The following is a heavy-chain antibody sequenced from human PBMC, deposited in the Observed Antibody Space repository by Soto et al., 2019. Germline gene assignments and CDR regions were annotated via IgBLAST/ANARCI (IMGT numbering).Heavy chain of an antibody. D-gene: IGHD6-19*01. Sequence: QITLKESGPTVVKPTQTLTLTCSLSGFSLNTGGVGVGWIGQLQGKALEWLAVIYWDDDKSWNPSLRDRLTVKRDAPDAQVVLTVTNMDPVETGTYYCARRRGGFGGGWTTPYFAYWGQGPVVTVSS. CDR2: IYWDDDK. J-gene: IGHJ4*02. CDR1: GFSLNTGGVG. V-gene: IGHV2-5*02. CDR3: ARRRGGFGGGWTTPYFAY.